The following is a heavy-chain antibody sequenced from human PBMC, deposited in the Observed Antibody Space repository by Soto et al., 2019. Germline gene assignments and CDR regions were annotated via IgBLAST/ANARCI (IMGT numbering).Heavy chain of an antibody. D-gene: IGHD6-19*01. CDR2: ISAYNGNT. CDR1: GYTFTSYG. J-gene: IGHJ5*02. Sequence: GASVKVSCKASGYTFTSYGISWVRQAPGQGLEWMGWISAYNGNTNYAQKLQGRVTMTTDTSTSTAYMELRSLRSDDTAVYYCARGTYSSGPPIWFDPWGQGTLVTVPQ. V-gene: IGHV1-18*01. CDR3: ARGTYSSGPPIWFDP.